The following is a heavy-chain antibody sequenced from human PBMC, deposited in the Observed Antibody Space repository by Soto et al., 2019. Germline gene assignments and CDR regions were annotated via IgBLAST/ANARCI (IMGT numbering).Heavy chain of an antibody. Sequence: PSETLSLTCTVSGGSISSSSYYWGWIRQPPGKGLEWIGSIYYSGSTYYNPSLKSRVTISVDTSKNQFSLKLSSVTAADTAVYYCARRVRLDLYELDYWGQGTLVTVSS. J-gene: IGHJ4*02. D-gene: IGHD3-16*01. CDR3: ARRVRLDLYELDY. CDR2: IYYSGST. V-gene: IGHV4-39*01. CDR1: GGSISSSSYY.